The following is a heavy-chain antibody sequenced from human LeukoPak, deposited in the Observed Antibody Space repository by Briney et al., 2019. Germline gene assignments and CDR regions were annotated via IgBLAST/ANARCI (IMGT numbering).Heavy chain of an antibody. CDR1: GFTFSSYS. V-gene: IGHV3-21*01. CDR2: ISSSSSYI. CDR3: ARAQSIVVVPAAIPSDY. D-gene: IGHD2-2*02. J-gene: IGHJ4*02. Sequence: GGSLRLSCAASGFTFSSYSMNWVRQAPGKGLEWVSSISSSSSYIYYADSVKGRFTISRDNAKNSLYLQMNSLRAEDTAVYYCARAQSIVVVPAAIPSDYWGQGTLVVVSS.